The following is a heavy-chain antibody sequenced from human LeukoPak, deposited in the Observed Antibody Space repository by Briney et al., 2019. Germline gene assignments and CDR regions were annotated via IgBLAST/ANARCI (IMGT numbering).Heavy chain of an antibody. J-gene: IGHJ6*03. D-gene: IGHD3-22*01. CDR2: IKSKTDGGTT. CDR3: TTVNYYDSLSPHYYYYMDV. Sequence: TGGSLRLSCSASGFTFSSYGMSWVRQAPGKGLEWVGRIKSKTDGGTTDYAATVKGRFNISKDDSKNTLYLQMNSLKTEDTAAYYCTTVNYYDSLSPHYYYYMDVWGKGTTVTISS. V-gene: IGHV3-15*01. CDR1: GFTFSSYG.